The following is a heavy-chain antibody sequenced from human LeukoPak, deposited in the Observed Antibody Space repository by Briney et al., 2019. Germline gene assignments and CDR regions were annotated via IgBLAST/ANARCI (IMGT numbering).Heavy chain of an antibody. Sequence: LETLSLTCTVSGGSISSYYWSWIRQPAGKGLEWIGRIYTSGSTNYNPSLKSRVTMSVDTSKNQFSLKLSSVTAADTAVYYCARVRDGISPAAFDIWGQGTMVTVSS. CDR3: ARVRDGISPAAFDI. D-gene: IGHD2-15*01. J-gene: IGHJ3*02. V-gene: IGHV4-4*07. CDR1: GGSISSYY. CDR2: IYTSGST.